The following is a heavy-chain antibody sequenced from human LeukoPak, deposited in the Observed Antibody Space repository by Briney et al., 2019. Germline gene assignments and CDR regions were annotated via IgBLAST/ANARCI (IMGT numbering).Heavy chain of an antibody. CDR1: GGSISSSSYY. CDR3: AGVLYPGNWLDP. D-gene: IGHD2-15*01. J-gene: IGHJ5*02. CDR2: IYYSGST. Sequence: SETLSLTCTVSGGSISSSSYYWGWIRQPPGKGLEWIGSIYYSGSTYYNPSLKSRVTISVDTSKNQFSLKLTSVTAADTAVYYCAGVLYPGNWLDPWGQGTLVTVSS. V-gene: IGHV4-39*07.